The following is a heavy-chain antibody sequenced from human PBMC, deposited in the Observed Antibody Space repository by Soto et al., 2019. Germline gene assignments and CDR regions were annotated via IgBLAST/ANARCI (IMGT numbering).Heavy chain of an antibody. CDR2: IYYSGST. D-gene: IGHD6-13*01. J-gene: IGHJ6*02. V-gene: IGHV4-59*01. Sequence: SETLSLSCTVSGGSISSYYWSWIRQPPGKGLEWIGYIYYSGSTNYNPSLKSRVTISVDTSKNQFSLKLSSVTAADTAVYYCARDGGSSWYRGYYHYGMAVWGQGTTVTVSS. CDR3: ARDGGSSWYRGYYHYGMAV. CDR1: GGSISSYY.